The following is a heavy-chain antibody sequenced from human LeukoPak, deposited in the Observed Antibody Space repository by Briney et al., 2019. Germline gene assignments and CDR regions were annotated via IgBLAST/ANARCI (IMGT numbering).Heavy chain of an antibody. V-gene: IGHV3-48*03. Sequence: TGGSLRLSCAASGFSFSVYEMHWVRQAPGKGLEWISDMSSSGTTTYYAESVKGRFTISRDNSKNTLYLQMNSLRAEDTAVYYCATKRNIVTTSADDYWGQGTLVTVSS. CDR2: MSSSGTTT. CDR3: ATKRNIVTTSADDY. CDR1: GFSFSVYE. J-gene: IGHJ4*02. D-gene: IGHD2/OR15-2a*01.